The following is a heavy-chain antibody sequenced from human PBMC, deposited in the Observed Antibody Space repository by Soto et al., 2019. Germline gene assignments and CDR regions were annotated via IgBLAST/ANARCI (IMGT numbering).Heavy chain of an antibody. J-gene: IGHJ6*02. CDR1: GGSISSYY. CDR2: IYYSGST. V-gene: IGHV4-59*08. CDR3: VRFSGLDV. Sequence: PSETLSLTCAVSGGSISSYYWSWIRQPPGKGLEWIGYIYYSGSTNYNPSLKSRVTISVDTSKNTLYLQMSSLRSEDTAVYYCVRFSGLDVWGQGTTVTVSS.